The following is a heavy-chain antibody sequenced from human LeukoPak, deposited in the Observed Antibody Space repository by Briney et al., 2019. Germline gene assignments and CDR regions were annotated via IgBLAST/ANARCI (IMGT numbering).Heavy chain of an antibody. CDR3: AKLSDY. CDR2: ISISGGTT. D-gene: IGHD2/OR15-2a*01. CDR1: GFTVSNNY. J-gene: IGHJ4*02. V-gene: IGHV3-23*01. Sequence: GGSLRLSCVVSGFTVSNNYMSWVRQAPRKGLEWVSTISISGGTTYYADSVKGRFTISRDNSKNTLYLQMNSLRAEDTAVYYCAKLSDYWGQGTLVTVSS.